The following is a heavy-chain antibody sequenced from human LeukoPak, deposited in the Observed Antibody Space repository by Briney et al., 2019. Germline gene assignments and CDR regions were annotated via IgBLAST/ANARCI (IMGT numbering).Heavy chain of an antibody. Sequence: SETLSLTCTVSGGSISSYYWSWIRQSPGKGLEWIGYIYYSGSTNYNPSLKNRVAISVDTSKNQFSLKLSSVTAADTAVYYCARHGDYGETGHWGQGTLVTVSS. CDR2: IYYSGST. V-gene: IGHV4-59*08. CDR1: GGSISSYY. J-gene: IGHJ4*02. D-gene: IGHD4-17*01. CDR3: ARHGDYGETGH.